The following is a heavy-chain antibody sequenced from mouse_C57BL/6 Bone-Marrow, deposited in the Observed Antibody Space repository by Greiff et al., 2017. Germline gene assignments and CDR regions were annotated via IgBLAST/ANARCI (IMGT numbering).Heavy chain of an antibody. J-gene: IGHJ2*01. Sequence: EVQGVESGGDLVKPGGSLKLSCAASGFTFSSYGMSWVRQTPDKRLEWVATISSGGSYTYYPDSVKGRFTISRDNAKNTLYLQMSSLKSEDTAMYYCARQVGDDWGQGTTLTVSS. D-gene: IGHD1-1*02. V-gene: IGHV5-6*01. CDR1: GFTFSSYG. CDR2: ISSGGSYT. CDR3: ARQVGDD.